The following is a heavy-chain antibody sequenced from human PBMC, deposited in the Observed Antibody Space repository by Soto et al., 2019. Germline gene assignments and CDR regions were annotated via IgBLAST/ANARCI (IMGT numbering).Heavy chain of an antibody. Sequence: ASVKVSCKASGYTFTSYDINWVRQTAGQGLEWMGWMSPETANTGYAQKFQDRVTMTRSTSISTAYMELSSLTSEDTAVYYCTGGPPNWGFDSWGQGTPVTVSS. CDR1: GYTFTSYD. D-gene: IGHD7-27*01. V-gene: IGHV1-8*01. CDR2: MSPETANT. J-gene: IGHJ5*01. CDR3: TGGPPNWGFDS.